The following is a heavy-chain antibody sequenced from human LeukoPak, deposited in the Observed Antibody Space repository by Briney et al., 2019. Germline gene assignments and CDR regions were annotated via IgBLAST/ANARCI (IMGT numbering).Heavy chain of an antibody. J-gene: IGHJ4*02. CDR3: VRSLVN. CDR1: GYTFTGYY. CDR2: INPNSGGT. V-gene: IGHV1-2*02. Sequence: GASVKVSCKASGYTFTGYYMHWVRQAPGQGLEWMGWINPNSGGTNYAQKFQGRITMTRDTSIRTGYMELRSVRSDDTAVYYCVRSLVNWGRGTLVTVSS. D-gene: IGHD6-6*01.